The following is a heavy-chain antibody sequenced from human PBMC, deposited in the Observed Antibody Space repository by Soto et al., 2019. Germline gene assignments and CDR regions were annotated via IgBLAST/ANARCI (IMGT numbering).Heavy chain of an antibody. Sequence: FLRLSCAASGFTFSSYAMHWVRQAPGKGLEWVAVISYDGSNKYYADSVKGRFTISRDNSKNTLYLQMNSLRAEDTAVYYCARDGRYSSSYDIDYWGQGSLVAVSS. D-gene: IGHD6-6*01. CDR2: ISYDGSNK. V-gene: IGHV3-30-3*01. CDR1: GFTFSSYA. CDR3: ARDGRYSSSYDIDY. J-gene: IGHJ4*02.